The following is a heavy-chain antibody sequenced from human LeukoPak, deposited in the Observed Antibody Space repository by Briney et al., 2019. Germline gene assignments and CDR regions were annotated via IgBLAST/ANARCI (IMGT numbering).Heavy chain of an antibody. J-gene: IGHJ4*02. CDR1: GYTFTSYG. V-gene: IGHV1-18*01. D-gene: IGHD4-17*01. Sequence: ASVKVSCKASGYTFTSYGISWVRQAPGQGLEWMGWISAYNGNTDYAQKLQGRVTMTTDTSTSTAYMELRSLRSDDTAVYYCARDGSTVTTIPPPIDYWGQGNLVTVSS. CDR3: ARDGSTVTTIPPPIDY. CDR2: ISAYNGNT.